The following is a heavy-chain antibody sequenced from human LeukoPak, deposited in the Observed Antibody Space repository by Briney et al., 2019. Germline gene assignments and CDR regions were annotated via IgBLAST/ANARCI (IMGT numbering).Heavy chain of an antibody. CDR3: TRSTTVTKAFDY. V-gene: IGHV1-2*02. CDR1: GYTFTDYE. J-gene: IGHJ4*02. CDR2: ISPNSGGT. D-gene: IGHD4-17*01. Sequence: GASLRLPCRASGYTFTDYEMHWVRQAPGKGLEWLECISPNSGGTNYARTFKGRVTMTRDTSISTAYMVQSRLRSDDTAVYYCTRSTTVTKAFDYWGQGTLVTVSS.